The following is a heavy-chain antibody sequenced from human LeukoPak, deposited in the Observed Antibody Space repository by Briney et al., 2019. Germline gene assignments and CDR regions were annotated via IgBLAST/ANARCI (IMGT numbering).Heavy chain of an antibody. CDR3: ARDNYGGNLDY. Sequence: PGGSLRLSCAASGFTVSSTYMSWVRQAPGKGLEWVSVIYTGGSTYYADSVKGRFTISRDNSKNTLYLQMNSLRAEDTAVYYCARDNYGGNLDYWGRGTWSPSPQ. CDR2: IYTGGST. D-gene: IGHD4-23*01. V-gene: IGHV3-53*01. CDR1: GFTVSSTY. J-gene: IGHJ4*02.